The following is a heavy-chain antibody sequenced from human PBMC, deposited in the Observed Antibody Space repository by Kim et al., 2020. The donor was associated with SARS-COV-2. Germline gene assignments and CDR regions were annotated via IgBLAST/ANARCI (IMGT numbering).Heavy chain of an antibody. CDR1: GGSISSSSYY. CDR2: IYYSGST. V-gene: IGHV4-39*01. CDR3: ALQPRGTYYYFDY. D-gene: IGHD3-16*01. Sequence: SETLSLTCTVSGGSISSSSYYWGWIRQSPGKGLEWIGSIYYSGSTYYNPSLKSRVTISVDTSKNQFSLKLSSVTAADTAVYYCALQPRGTYYYFDYWGQGTLVTVSS. J-gene: IGHJ4*02.